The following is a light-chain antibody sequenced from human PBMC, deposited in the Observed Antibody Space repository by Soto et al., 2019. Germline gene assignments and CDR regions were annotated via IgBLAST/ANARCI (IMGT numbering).Light chain of an antibody. V-gene: IGKV3-11*01. CDR1: QSFSNN. Sequence: EIVLTQSPATLSLSPGERATLSCRASQSFSNNLAWYQQKPGQAPRLLIYDSSTRATGIPPRFSGSRSGTDFTLTISSLEPADFAVYYCQQRGDWPRTFGQETKVEIK. CDR3: QQRGDWPRT. J-gene: IGKJ1*01. CDR2: DSS.